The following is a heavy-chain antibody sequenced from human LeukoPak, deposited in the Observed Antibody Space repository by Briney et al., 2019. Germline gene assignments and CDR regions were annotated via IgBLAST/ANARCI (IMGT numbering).Heavy chain of an antibody. D-gene: IGHD3-22*01. Sequence: ASVKVSCKASGYTFTSNYMHWVRQAPGQGLEWMGIINPSDGSANSARKFQGRVTMTRDTSTSTVYMEMTSLRSEDTAVYYCARDRGKVVIATYWYFDLWGRGTLVTVSS. CDR3: ARDRGKVVIATYWYFDL. CDR1: GYTFTSNY. J-gene: IGHJ2*01. CDR2: INPSDGSA. V-gene: IGHV1-46*01.